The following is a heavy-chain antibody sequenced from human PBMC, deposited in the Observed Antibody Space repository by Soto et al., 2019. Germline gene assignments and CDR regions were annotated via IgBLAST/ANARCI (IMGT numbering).Heavy chain of an antibody. CDR1: GGSISSSSYF. D-gene: IGHD4-4*01. CDR3: ARHPSNFWFDP. J-gene: IGHJ5*02. V-gene: IGHV4-39*01. CDR2: IYYSGST. Sequence: QLQLQESGPGLVKPSETLSLTCTVSGGSISSSSYFWGWIRQPPGKGLEWIGSIYYSGSTYYNPSLQSRVTVSLDTSTNQSSLKLSSVTAADTAVYYCARHPSNFWFDPWGQGTLVTVSS.